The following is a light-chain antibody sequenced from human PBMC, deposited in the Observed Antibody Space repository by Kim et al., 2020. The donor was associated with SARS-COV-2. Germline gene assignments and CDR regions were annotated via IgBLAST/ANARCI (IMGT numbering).Light chain of an antibody. CDR3: ATWDDSLNGVI. J-gene: IGLJ2*01. V-gene: IGLV1-47*01. CDR1: QSNVGSKF. Sequence: GQRVTLSCSGSQSNVGSKFVYWYQQFPGKAPKILVYSNGQRPSGVPDRFSASKSGTSAFLAISGLRSEDEADYFCATWDDSLNGVIIGGGTQLTVL. CDR2: SNG.